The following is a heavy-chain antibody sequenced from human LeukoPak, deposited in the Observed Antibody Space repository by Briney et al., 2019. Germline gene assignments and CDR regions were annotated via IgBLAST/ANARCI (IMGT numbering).Heavy chain of an antibody. CDR3: VKAIPAAWGAFDI. Sequence: GGSLRLSCSASGFTFSNYAIHWVRQAPGKGLEYVSAIGTDGGGTYYADSVKGRFTISRDNSKNTLYLQMSSLRAEDTAVHYCVKAIPAAWGAFDIWGQGTMVIVSS. V-gene: IGHV3-64D*09. CDR2: IGTDGGGT. D-gene: IGHD6-25*01. CDR1: GFTFSNYA. J-gene: IGHJ3*02.